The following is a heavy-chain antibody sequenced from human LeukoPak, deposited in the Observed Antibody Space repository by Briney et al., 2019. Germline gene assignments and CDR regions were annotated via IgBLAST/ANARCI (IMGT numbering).Heavy chain of an antibody. J-gene: IGHJ4*02. D-gene: IGHD6-19*01. V-gene: IGHV4-59*08. CDR3: ARRESSAAYVTDY. CDR2: IYYSGST. CDR1: GISISSYS. Sequence: PSETLSLTCTVSGISISSYSWGWIRQPPWKGLEWVGYIYYSGSTNYNPSLKSRVTISVDTSKNQFSLKLSSVTAADTAVCYCARRESSAAYVTDYWGQGTLVTVSS.